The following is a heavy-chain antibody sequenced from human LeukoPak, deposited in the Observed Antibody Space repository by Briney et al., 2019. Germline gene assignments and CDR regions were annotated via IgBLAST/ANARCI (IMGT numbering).Heavy chain of an antibody. D-gene: IGHD6-13*01. CDR2: ISNGGGST. V-gene: IGHV3-23*01. J-gene: IGHJ4*02. CDR1: GFTFSNYA. Sequence: GGSLRLSCAASGFTFSNYAMGWVRQAPGKGLEWVSAISNGGGSTYYADSVKGRFTISRDNSKNTLYLQMNSLRAEDTAVYYCAKDRDVAAAGTSDYWGQGTLVTVSS. CDR3: AKDRDVAAAGTSDY.